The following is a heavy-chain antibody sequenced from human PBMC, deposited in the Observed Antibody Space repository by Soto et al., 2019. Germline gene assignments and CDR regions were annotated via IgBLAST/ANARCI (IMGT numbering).Heavy chain of an antibody. CDR1: GFTFSSYS. D-gene: IGHD3-16*02. Sequence: EVPLVESGGGLVQPGGSLRLSCAASGFTFSSYSMNWVRQAPGKGLEWVSYISSSSSTIYYADSVKGRFTISRDNAKNSLYLQMNSLRDEDTAVYYCARGYYDYVWGSYRPYWGQGTLVTVSS. V-gene: IGHV3-48*02. CDR2: ISSSSSTI. CDR3: ARGYYDYVWGSYRPY. J-gene: IGHJ4*02.